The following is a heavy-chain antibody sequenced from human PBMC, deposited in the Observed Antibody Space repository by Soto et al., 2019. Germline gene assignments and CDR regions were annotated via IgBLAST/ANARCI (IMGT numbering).Heavy chain of an antibody. CDR2: INPSGGST. Sequence: ASVKVSCKASGYTFTSYYMHWVRQAPGQGLEWMGIINPSGGSTSYAQKFQGRVTMTRDTSTSTVYMELSSLRSEDTAMYYCARGRSRQLRSYYMDVWGKGTTVTVSS. D-gene: IGHD6-13*01. V-gene: IGHV1-46*01. CDR3: ARGRSRQLRSYYMDV. J-gene: IGHJ6*03. CDR1: GYTFTSYY.